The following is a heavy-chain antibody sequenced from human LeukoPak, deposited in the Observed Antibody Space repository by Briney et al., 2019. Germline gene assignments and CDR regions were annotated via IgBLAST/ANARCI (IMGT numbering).Heavy chain of an antibody. CDR3: AHGLTYYAMDV. J-gene: IGHJ6*02. D-gene: IGHD3-16*01. CDR2: ISPYNGDT. Sequence: ASVTVSCKASGYTFTSYGVNWVRQAPGLGLEWMGWISPYNGDTNYAQKLQGRVTMTTDTSTTTAYMELRSLRSDDMAVYYCAHGLTYYAMDVWGQGTTVTVSS. V-gene: IGHV1-18*03. CDR1: GYTFTSYG.